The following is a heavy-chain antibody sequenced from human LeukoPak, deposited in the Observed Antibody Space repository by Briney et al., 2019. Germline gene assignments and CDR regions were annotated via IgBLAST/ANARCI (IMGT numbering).Heavy chain of an antibody. D-gene: IGHD6-19*01. CDR3: ARDRVAVAGSSEYYGMDV. CDR1: GYTFTSYY. V-gene: IGHV1-46*01. CDR2: INPSGGST. J-gene: IGHJ6*02. Sequence: GASVKVSCKASGYTFTSYYMHWVRQAPGQRLEWMGIINPSGGSTSYAQKFQGRVTMTRDTSTSTVYMELSSLRSEDTAVYYCARDRVAVAGSSEYYGMDVWGQGTTVTVSS.